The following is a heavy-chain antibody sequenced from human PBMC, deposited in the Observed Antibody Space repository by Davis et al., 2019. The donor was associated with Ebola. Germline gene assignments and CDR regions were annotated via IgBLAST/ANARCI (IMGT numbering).Heavy chain of an antibody. CDR2: ISSSSSYI. V-gene: IGHV3-21*01. CDR3: ARDSVDIVATINWFDP. D-gene: IGHD5-12*01. J-gene: IGHJ5*02. CDR1: GFTFSSYS. Sequence: GGSLRLSCAASGFTFSSYSMNWVRQAPGKGLEWVSSISSSSSYIYYADSVKGRFTISRDNAKNSLYLQMNSLRAEDTAVYYCARDSVDIVATINWFDPWGQGTLVTVSS.